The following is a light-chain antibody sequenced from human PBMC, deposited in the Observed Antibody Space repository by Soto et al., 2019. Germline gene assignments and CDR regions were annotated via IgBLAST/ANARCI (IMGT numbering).Light chain of an antibody. V-gene: IGLV3-21*02. CDR1: KIRTKS. Sequence: SYVLTQPPSVSVAPGQTARLTCGGIKIRTKSVHWNQLKPCQAPVLVLYDDRDRPSGIPERFSGSNSGNTATLTISRVEAGDEADYYCQVWDSSSDQVVFGGGTKLTVL. J-gene: IGLJ2*01. CDR3: QVWDSSSDQVV. CDR2: DDR.